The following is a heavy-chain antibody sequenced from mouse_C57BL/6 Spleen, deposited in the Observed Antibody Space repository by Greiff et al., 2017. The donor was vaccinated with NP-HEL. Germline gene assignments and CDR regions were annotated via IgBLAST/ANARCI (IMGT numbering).Heavy chain of an antibody. D-gene: IGHD2-5*01. CDR1: GFTFSDYG. CDR2: ISSGSSTI. J-gene: IGHJ3*01. Sequence: EVKVVESGGGLVKPGGSLKLSCAASGFTFSDYGMHWVRQAPEKGLEWVAYISSGSSTIYYADTVKGRFPISRDNAKNTLFLQMTSLRSEDTAMYYCARPGSNYLIFAYWGQGTLVTVSA. CDR3: ARPGSNYLIFAY. V-gene: IGHV5-17*01.